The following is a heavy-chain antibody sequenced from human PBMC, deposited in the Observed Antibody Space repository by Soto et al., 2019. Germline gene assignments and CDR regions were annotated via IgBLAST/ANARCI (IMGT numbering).Heavy chain of an antibody. Sequence: PSETLSLTCAVYCGSFSGYYWSWIRQPPGKGLEWIGEINHSGSTNYNPSLKSRVTISVDTSKNQFSLKLSSVTAADTAVYYCARGQVRVYYYYGMDVWGQGTTVTVSS. J-gene: IGHJ6*02. V-gene: IGHV4-34*01. CDR1: CGSFSGYY. CDR3: ARGQVRVYYYYGMDV. CDR2: INHSGST.